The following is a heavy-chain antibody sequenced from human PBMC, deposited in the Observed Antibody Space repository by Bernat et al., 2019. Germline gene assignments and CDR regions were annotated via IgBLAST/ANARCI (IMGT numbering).Heavy chain of an antibody. J-gene: IGHJ3*02. CDR1: GFTFSSYE. Sequence: VQLVESGGGLVQPGGSLRLSCAASGFTFSSYEMNWVRQAPGKGLEWVSYISSSGNTMSYADSVKGRFTISRDNAKISLYLQMNSLRAEDTAVYYCARDSGYDAFDIWGQGTMVTVSS. CDR2: ISSSGNTM. V-gene: IGHV3-48*03. D-gene: IGHD5-12*01. CDR3: ARDSGYDAFDI.